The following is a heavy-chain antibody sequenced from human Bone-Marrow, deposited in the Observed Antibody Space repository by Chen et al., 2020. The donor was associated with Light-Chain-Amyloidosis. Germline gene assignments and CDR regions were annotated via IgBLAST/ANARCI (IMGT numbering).Heavy chain of an antibody. CDR2: FSHTRIT. CDR1: GGPITSDENY. J-gene: IGHJ5*02. D-gene: IGHD4-17*01. V-gene: IGHV4-39*07. Sequence: QMRLHESGPGLVQPSETLSLTCSLSGGPITSDENYWAWIRQPPGKGLEWFGSFSHTRITYYNPSLRSRVTISLDTSKKQISLNLTSVTAADTAVYYCARDRGADFGDYGGGWFGPWGQGALVSVSS. CDR3: ARDRGADFGDYGGGWFGP.